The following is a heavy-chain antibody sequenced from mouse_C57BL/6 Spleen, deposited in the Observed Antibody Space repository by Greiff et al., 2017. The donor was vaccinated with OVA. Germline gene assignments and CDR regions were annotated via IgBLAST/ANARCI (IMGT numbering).Heavy chain of an antibody. D-gene: IGHD3-3*01. CDR2: IYPGSGNT. Sequence: QVQLQQSGAELVRPGASVKLSCKASGYTFTDYYINWVKQRPGQGLEWIARIYPGSGNTYYNEKFKGKATLTAEKSSSTAYMQLSSLTSEDSAVYFCAREGPGYYFDYWGQGTTLTVSS. J-gene: IGHJ2*01. V-gene: IGHV1-76*01. CDR3: AREGPGYYFDY. CDR1: GYTFTDYY.